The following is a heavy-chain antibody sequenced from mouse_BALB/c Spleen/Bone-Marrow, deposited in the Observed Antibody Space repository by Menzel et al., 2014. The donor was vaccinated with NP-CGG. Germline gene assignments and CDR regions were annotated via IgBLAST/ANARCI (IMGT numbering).Heavy chain of an antibody. J-gene: IGHJ1*01. CDR2: ILPGSGST. V-gene: IGHV1-9*01. Sequence: QVQLQQPGAELMKPGASVKISCKATGYTFSNYWIEWIKQTPGHGLEWIGEILPGSGSTDYNENFKVKATFTADTSANTAYMQLSSLTSEDSAVYYCARVIYWYFDVGGAGTTVTVSA. CDR1: GYTFSNYW. CDR3: ARVIYWYFDV.